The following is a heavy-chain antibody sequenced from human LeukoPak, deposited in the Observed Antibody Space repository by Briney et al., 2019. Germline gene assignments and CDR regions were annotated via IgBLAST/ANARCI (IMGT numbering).Heavy chain of an antibody. CDR2: INPNTGGT. J-gene: IGHJ3*02. CDR3: ARQAPDALDI. Sequence: ASVKVSRKASGYIFTSFGISWVRQAPGHGLEWMGWINPNTGGTKYAQEFQGRVIMTRDTSMSTAYMELNRLRSDDTAVYYCARQAPDALDIWGQGTLVTVSS. CDR1: GYIFTSFG. V-gene: IGHV1-2*02.